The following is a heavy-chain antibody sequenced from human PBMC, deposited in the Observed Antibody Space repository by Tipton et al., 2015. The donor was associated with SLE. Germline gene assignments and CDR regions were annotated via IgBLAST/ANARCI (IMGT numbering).Heavy chain of an antibody. CDR1: GGSFSGYY. V-gene: IGHV4-59*12. CDR3: ARDGSRYYFDY. Sequence: TLSLTCAAYGGSFSGYYWSWIRQPPGKGLEWIGYIYYSGSTNYNPSLKSRVTISVDTSKNQFSLKLSSVTAADTAVYYCARDGSRYYFDYWGQGTLVTVSS. J-gene: IGHJ4*02. CDR2: IYYSGST.